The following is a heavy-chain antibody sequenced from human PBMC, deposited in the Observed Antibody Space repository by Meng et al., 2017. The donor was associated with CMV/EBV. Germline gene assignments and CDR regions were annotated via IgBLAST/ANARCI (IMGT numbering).Heavy chain of an antibody. CDR3: AKDYDSSGLGAYYFDY. Sequence: GESLKISCAASGFTFSSYAMSWVRQAPGKGLEWVSAISGSGGSTYYADSVKGRFTISRDNSKNTLYLQMNGLRAEDTAVYYCAKDYDSSGLGAYYFDYWGQGTLVTVSS. CDR2: ISGSGGST. J-gene: IGHJ4*02. V-gene: IGHV3-23*01. D-gene: IGHD3-22*01. CDR1: GFTFSSYA.